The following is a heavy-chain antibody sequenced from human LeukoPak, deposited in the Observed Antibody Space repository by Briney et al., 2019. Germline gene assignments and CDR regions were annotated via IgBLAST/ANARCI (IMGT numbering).Heavy chain of an antibody. CDR2: TYTSGST. Sequence: SETLSLTCTVSGGSISSYYWSWIRQPAGKGLEWIGRTYTSGSTNYNPSLKSRVTMSVDTSKNQFSLKLSSVTAADTAVYYCARDHLGYCSSTSCQPGWFDPWGQGTLVTVSS. V-gene: IGHV4-4*07. CDR3: ARDHLGYCSSTSCQPGWFDP. CDR1: GGSISSYY. J-gene: IGHJ5*02. D-gene: IGHD2-2*01.